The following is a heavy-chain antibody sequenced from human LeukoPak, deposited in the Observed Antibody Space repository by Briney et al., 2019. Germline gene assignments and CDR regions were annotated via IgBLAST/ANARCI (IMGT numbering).Heavy chain of an antibody. Sequence: NASETLSLTCTVSGGSISSYYWSWIRQPPGKGLEWIGYIYYSGSTNYNPSLKGRVTISVDTSKNQFSLKLSSVTAADTAVYYCARGPPNYPGIAGSWGQGTLVTVSS. CDR2: IYYSGST. CDR3: ARGPPNYPGIAGS. CDR1: GGSISSYY. D-gene: IGHD6-13*01. J-gene: IGHJ4*02. V-gene: IGHV4-59*01.